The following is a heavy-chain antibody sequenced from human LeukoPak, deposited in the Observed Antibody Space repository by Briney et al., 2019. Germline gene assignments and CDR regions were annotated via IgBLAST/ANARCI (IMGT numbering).Heavy chain of an antibody. D-gene: IGHD2-21*02. V-gene: IGHV3-21*01. J-gene: IGHJ4*02. Sequence: GGSLRLSCAASGFTFSSYSINWVRQAPGKGLEWVSSISSSSSYIYYADSVKGRFTISRDNAKNSLYLQMNSLRAEDTAVYYCAREPWGDYYFDYWGQGTLVTVSS. CDR2: ISSSSSYI. CDR1: GFTFSSYS. CDR3: AREPWGDYYFDY.